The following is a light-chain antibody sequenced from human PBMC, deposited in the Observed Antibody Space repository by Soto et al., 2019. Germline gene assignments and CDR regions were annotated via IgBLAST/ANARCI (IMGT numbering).Light chain of an antibody. J-gene: IGKJ5*01. CDR1: QNSNND. CDR3: KQYENLPT. CDR2: DAN. Sequence: DIQMTQSPSSLSASVGDRVTITCQASQNSNNDLNWYQQKPGRAPKLLNNDANHLEAGVPSRFRGGGAGNDFTCCISRLQPEDIGTYNRKQYENLPTFGEGTRLEIK. V-gene: IGKV1-33*01.